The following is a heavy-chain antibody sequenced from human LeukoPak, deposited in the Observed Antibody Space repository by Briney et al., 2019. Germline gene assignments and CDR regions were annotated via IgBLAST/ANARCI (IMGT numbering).Heavy chain of an antibody. J-gene: IGHJ4*02. CDR1: GFTFSSYA. CDR3: AKQSSGWLSEYFDY. D-gene: IGHD6-19*01. CDR2: ISYDGSNK. Sequence: PGGSLRLSCAASGFTFSSYAMHWVRQAPPKGLEWVAVISYDGSNKYYADSVKGRFTISRDNSKNTLYLQMNSLRVEDTAVYYCAKQSSGWLSEYFDYWGQGTPVTVSS. V-gene: IGHV3-30*04.